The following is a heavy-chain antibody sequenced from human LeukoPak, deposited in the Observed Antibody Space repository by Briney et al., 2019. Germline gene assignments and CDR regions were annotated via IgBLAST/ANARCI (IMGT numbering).Heavy chain of an antibody. CDR3: ARVLSGSYYPH. CDR1: GYTFTSYY. J-gene: IGHJ4*02. D-gene: IGHD6-13*01. CDR2: IDPNSGGP. V-gene: IGHV1-2*02. Sequence: ASVKVSCKASGYTFTSYYMHWVRQAPGQGLEWMGWIDPNSGGPNYAQKFQGRVTMTRDTSISTAYMELSSLGSDDTAVYYCARVLSGSYYPHWGQGTLVTVSS.